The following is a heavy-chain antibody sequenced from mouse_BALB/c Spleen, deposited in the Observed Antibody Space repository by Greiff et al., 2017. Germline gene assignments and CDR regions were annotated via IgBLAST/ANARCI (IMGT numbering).Heavy chain of an antibody. D-gene: IGHD1-1*01. CDR1: GYTFTDYW. Sequence: VQLQQPGAELVMPGASVKMSCKASGYTFTDYWMHWVKQRPGQGLEWIGAIDTSDSYTSYNQKFKGKATLTVDESSSTAYMQLSSLTSEDSAVYYCARWDYGSSRFADWGQGTLVTVSA. CDR2: IDTSDSYT. J-gene: IGHJ3*01. CDR3: ARWDYGSSRFAD. V-gene: IGHV1-69*01.